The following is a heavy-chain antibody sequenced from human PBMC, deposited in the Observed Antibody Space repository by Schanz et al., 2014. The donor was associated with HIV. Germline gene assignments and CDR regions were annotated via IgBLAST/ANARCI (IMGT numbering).Heavy chain of an antibody. CDR1: GFVFSSFG. J-gene: IGHJ4*02. V-gene: IGHV3-NL1*01. CDR3: AKDLRHTSGPFDY. D-gene: IGHD6-19*01. Sequence: QVQLVESGGGAVQPGRSLRLSCAASGFVFSSFGLHWVRQAPGKGLEWVSTVYSGGSTHFADSVKGRFTISRDNSKNTLYLQMSDLKDEDTAVYYCAKDLRHTSGPFDYRGQGTLVTVSS. CDR2: VYSGGST.